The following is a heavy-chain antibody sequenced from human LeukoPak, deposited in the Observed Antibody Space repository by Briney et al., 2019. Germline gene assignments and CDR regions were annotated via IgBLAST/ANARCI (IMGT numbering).Heavy chain of an antibody. D-gene: IGHD2-21*02. CDR1: GGSLSSSSYY. J-gene: IGHJ6*03. CDR3: ARLVTNNYYYYYMDV. CDR2: IYYSGST. Sequence: PSETLSLTCTVSGGSLSSSSYYWGWIRQPPGKGLEWIGNIYYSGSTYYNPSLKSRVTISVDTSKNQFSLKLSSVTAADTAVYYCARLVTNNYYYYYMDVWGKGTTVTVSS. V-gene: IGHV4-39*01.